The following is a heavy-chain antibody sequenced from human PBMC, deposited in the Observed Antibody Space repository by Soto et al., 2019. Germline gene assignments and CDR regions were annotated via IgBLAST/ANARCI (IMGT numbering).Heavy chain of an antibody. CDR3: VRDISPNNFASGSYTY. Sequence: PGGSLRLSCAASGLPFSDYYMTWIRQAPGKGLEWVSNISASGIYTNYADSVKGRFTISRDNAKNPLYLQMNSLRPEDTAVYYCVRDISPNNFASGSYTYWGQGILVTVSS. D-gene: IGHD3-10*01. V-gene: IGHV3-11*06. CDR1: GLPFSDYY. CDR2: ISASGIYT. J-gene: IGHJ4*02.